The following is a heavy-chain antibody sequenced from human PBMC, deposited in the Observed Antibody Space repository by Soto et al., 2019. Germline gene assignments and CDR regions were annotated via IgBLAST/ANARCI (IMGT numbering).Heavy chain of an antibody. CDR1: GYTFTSYA. J-gene: IGHJ6*03. CDR2: INAGNGNT. D-gene: IGHD2-15*01. CDR3: AVSFGVRCSGGSCYPNHYYMDV. Sequence: ASVKVSCKASGYTFTSYAMHWVRQAPGQRLEWMGRINAGNGNTKYSQKIQGRDTINRDTSASTTYMELSSLRSEDTAVFYCAVSFGVRCSGGSCYPNHYYMDVWGKGTTVTVSS. V-gene: IGHV1-3*01.